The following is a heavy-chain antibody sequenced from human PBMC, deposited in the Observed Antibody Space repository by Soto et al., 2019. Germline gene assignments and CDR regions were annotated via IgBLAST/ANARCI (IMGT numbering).Heavy chain of an antibody. CDR3: ARAYYDFWSGYYQIYDY. J-gene: IGHJ4*02. D-gene: IGHD3-3*01. V-gene: IGHV4-34*01. Sequence: SETLSLTCAVYGGSFGGYYWSWIRQPPGKGLEWIGEINHSGSTNYNPSLKSRVTISVDTSKNQFSLKLSSVTAADTAVYYCARAYYDFWSGYYQIYDYWGQGTLVTVSS. CDR1: GGSFGGYY. CDR2: INHSGST.